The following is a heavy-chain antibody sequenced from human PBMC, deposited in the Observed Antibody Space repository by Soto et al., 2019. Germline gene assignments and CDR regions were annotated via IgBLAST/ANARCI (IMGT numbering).Heavy chain of an antibody. CDR1: GAYISAFS. D-gene: IGHD1-7*01. CDR3: ARETGENWTYEAH. V-gene: IGHV4-4*07. Sequence: QVRPQESGPGLVKPSVTLSLTCRVSGAYISAFSWCWLRLPAGQGLEWIGRITINAHTQKTPSFKSRVTMSIDTSRNHFSLTLQSATAADTALYYCARETGENWTYEAHWGPGTLVTVSS. J-gene: IGHJ1*01. CDR2: ITINAHT.